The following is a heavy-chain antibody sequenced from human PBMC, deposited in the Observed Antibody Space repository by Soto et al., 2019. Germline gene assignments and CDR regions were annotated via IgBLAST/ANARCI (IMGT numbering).Heavy chain of an antibody. CDR2: INSDGSDT. CDR1: GFTFSSLW. V-gene: IGHV3-74*01. Sequence: EVQLVESGGGLVQPGGSLRLSCAASGFTFSSLWMHWVRQVPGEGLVWVSRINSDGSDTSYADFVRGRFTVSRDNAKSTVYLQLTSMRAEDTAVYYCVRDFGEPRATAAFDFWGQGKLVTVSS. J-gene: IGHJ3*01. CDR3: VRDFGEPRATAAFDF. D-gene: IGHD3-10*01.